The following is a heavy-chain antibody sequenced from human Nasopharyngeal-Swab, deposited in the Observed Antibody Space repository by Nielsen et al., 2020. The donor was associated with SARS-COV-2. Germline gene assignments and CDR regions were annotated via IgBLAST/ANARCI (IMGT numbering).Heavy chain of an antibody. CDR2: ITSSSSTR. D-gene: IGHD1-26*01. V-gene: IGHV3-48*02. CDR3: VREFEATGATYLDY. J-gene: IGHJ4*02. CDR1: GFAFTDYS. Sequence: GESLRLSCAASGFAFTDYSMDWVRQAPGKGLEWVSYITSSSSTRYYADSVKGRFTVSRDNAKNSLYLQMSSLRDEDTAVYYCVREFEATGATYLDYRGLGTLVTVSS.